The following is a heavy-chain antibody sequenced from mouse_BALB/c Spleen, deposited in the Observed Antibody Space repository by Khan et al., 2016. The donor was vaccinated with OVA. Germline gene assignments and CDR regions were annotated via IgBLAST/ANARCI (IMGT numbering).Heavy chain of an antibody. CDR2: IDPSTGYT. J-gene: IGHJ3*01. D-gene: IGHD2-1*01. CDR3: ARRGVYGIFAY. V-gene: IGHV1-7*01. Sequence: VKLQESGAELAKPGASVKMSCKASGYTFTTYWMHWVKQRPGQGLEWIGYIDPSTGYTEYTQKFKDKATLTTDKSSRTADMQLSSMTSEDSAVYYCARRGVYGIFAYWGQGTLVTVSA. CDR1: GYTFTTYW.